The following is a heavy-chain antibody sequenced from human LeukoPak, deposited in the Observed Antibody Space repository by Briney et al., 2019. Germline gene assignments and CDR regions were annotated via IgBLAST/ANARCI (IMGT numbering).Heavy chain of an antibody. J-gene: IGHJ4*02. CDR3: ARRINYYDSSGYYYVRYFDS. CDR2: INTDGGSL. V-gene: IGHV3-74*01. D-gene: IGHD3-22*01. CDR1: GFTFSSYW. Sequence: PGGSLRLSCAASGFTFSSYWMYWVRQAPGKGPVWVARINTDGGSLNYADSVKGRFTISRDNAMNTLYLQMNSLGAEDTAVYYCARRINYYDSSGYYYVRYFDSWGQGTLVAVSS.